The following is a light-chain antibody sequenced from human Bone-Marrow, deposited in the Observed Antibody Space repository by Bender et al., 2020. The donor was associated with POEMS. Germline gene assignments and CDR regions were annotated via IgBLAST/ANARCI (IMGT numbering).Light chain of an antibody. CDR2: EVS. CDR3: FSYAASSTYV. Sequence: QSALTQSASVSGSPGHSITIFCTGTSSDIDAYNSVSWYHQHPGRAPRLMIYEVSKRPSGVPDRFSASKSGNTASLTVSGLQAADEGDYYCFSYAASSTYVFGSGTKVTVL. V-gene: IGLV2-8*01. CDR1: SSDIDAYNS. J-gene: IGLJ1*01.